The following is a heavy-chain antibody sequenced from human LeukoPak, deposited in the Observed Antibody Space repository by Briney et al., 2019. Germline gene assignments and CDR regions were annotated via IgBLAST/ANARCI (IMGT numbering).Heavy chain of an antibody. CDR3: VRGLNYYYGSGSYGGQEYNWFDP. D-gene: IGHD3-10*01. J-gene: IGHJ5*02. V-gene: IGHV4-34*01. Sequence: SETLSLTCAVYGGSFSGYYWSWIRQPPGKGLEWIGEINHSGSTNYNPSLKSRVTISVDTSKNQFSLKLSSVTAADTAVYCCVRGLNYYYGSGSYGGQEYNWFDPWGQGTLVTVSS. CDR2: INHSGST. CDR1: GGSFSGYY.